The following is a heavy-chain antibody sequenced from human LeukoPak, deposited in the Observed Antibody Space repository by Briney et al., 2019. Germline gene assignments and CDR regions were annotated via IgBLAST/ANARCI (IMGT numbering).Heavy chain of an antibody. CDR2: ISYDGSNK. CDR3: AKDLMTTSYYYYGMDV. V-gene: IGHV3-30*18. Sequence: GGSLRLSCAASGFSFDTYAMHWVRQAPGKGLEWVAVISYDGSNKYYADSVKGRFTISRDNSKNTLYLQMNSLRAEDTAVYYCAKDLMTTSYYYYGMDVWGKGTTVTVSS. J-gene: IGHJ6*04. CDR1: GFSFDTYA. D-gene: IGHD1-1*01.